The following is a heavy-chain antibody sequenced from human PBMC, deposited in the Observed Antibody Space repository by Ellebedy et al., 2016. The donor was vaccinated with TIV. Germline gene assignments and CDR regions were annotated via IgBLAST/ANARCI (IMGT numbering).Heavy chain of an antibody. CDR3: AKDLKSYGFGLVDY. CDR2: ISWDGDNT. J-gene: IGHJ4*02. CDR1: GFTFNDYT. Sequence: GESLKISCAASGFTFNDYTMHWVRQAPGKGLEWISLISWDGDNTDYADSVKGRFTVSRDNRKNSLYLQMNRLRFEDSAVYYCAKDLKSYGFGLVDYWGQGILVNVSS. D-gene: IGHD3-16*02. V-gene: IGHV3-43*01.